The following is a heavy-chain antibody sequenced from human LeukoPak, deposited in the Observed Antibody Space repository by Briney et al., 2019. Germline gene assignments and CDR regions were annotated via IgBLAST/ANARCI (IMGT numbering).Heavy chain of an antibody. Sequence: SETLSLTCTVSGGSISSYYWSWIRQPPGKGLEWIGSIYYSGSTYYNPSLKSRVTISVDTSKNQFSLKLSSVTAADTAVYYCACLTTADAFDIWGQGTMVTVSS. J-gene: IGHJ3*02. D-gene: IGHD3-22*01. CDR3: ACLTTADAFDI. CDR1: GGSISSYY. CDR2: IYYSGST. V-gene: IGHV4-59*04.